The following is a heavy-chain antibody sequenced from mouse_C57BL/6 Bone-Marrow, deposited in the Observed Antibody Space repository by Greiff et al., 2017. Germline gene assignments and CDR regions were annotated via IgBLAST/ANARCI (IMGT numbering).Heavy chain of an antibody. CDR1: GYTFTSYW. D-gene: IGHD1-1*01. J-gene: IGHJ1*03. CDR2: IYPGSGST. CDR3: ARDTTVPLYWYFDV. Sequence: QVHVKQPGAELVKPGASVKMSCKASGYTFTSYWITWVKQRPGQGLEWIGDIYPGSGSTNYNEKFKSKATMTVDTSSSTAYMQLSSLTSEDSAVYYCARDTTVPLYWYFDVWGTGTTVTVSS. V-gene: IGHV1-55*01.